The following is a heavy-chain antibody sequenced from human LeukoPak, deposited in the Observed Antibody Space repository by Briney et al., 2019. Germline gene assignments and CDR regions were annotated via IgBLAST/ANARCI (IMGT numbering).Heavy chain of an antibody. Sequence: GSSVKVSCKASGGTFSSYAISWVRQAPGQGLEWMGGIIPIFGTANYAQKFQGRVTITADESTSTAYMELSSLRSEDTAVYYCARVPGLYYYDSSGYSTIDIWGQGTMVTVSS. CDR2: IIPIFGTA. CDR3: ARVPGLYYYDSSGYSTIDI. J-gene: IGHJ3*02. D-gene: IGHD3-22*01. V-gene: IGHV1-69*01. CDR1: GGTFSSYA.